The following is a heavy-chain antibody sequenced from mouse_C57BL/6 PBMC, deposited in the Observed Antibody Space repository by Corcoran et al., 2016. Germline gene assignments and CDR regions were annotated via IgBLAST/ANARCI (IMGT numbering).Heavy chain of an antibody. CDR1: GYSITSGYS. CDR2: ISYDGSN. J-gene: IGHJ1*03. Sequence: DVQLQESGPGLVKPSQSLSLTCSVTGYSITSGYSWNWIRQFPGNKLEWMGYISYDGSNNYNPSLKNRISITRDTSKNQFFLKLNSVTTEDTATYYCARELSKWYFDVWGTGTTVTVSS. CDR3: ARELSKWYFDV. D-gene: IGHD2-5*01. V-gene: IGHV3-6*01.